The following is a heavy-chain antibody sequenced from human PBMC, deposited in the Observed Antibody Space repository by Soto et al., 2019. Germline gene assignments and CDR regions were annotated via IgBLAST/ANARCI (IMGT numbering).Heavy chain of an antibody. CDR2: ISSSSSTI. J-gene: IGHJ4*02. D-gene: IGHD6-19*01. CDR1: GFTFSSYS. CDR3: ARDRVAGWDYEGYFDY. V-gene: IGHV3-48*01. Sequence: EVQLVESGGGLVQPGGSLRLSCAASGFTFSSYSMNWVRQAPGKGLEWVSYISSSSSTIYYADSVKGRFTISRDNAMNSLYLQMNSLGAEDTAVYYCARDRVAGWDYEGYFDYWGQGTLVTVSS.